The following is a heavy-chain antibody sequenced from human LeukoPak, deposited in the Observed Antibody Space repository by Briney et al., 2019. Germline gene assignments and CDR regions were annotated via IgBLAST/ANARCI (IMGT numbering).Heavy chain of an antibody. CDR1: AFTFSSYS. CDR2: IRSSSRNI. CDR3: ARATLEKITIFGVVIIYFDF. D-gene: IGHD3-3*01. J-gene: IGHJ4*02. Sequence: GTSLSPSCAASAFTFSSYSINSVSQAPGDGRGLDTYIRSSSRNIYHAHSVTGRFTISRDQAKNSLYQQMNSLRAEHTCVNYCARATLEKITIFGVVIIYFDFWGQGTLVTVSS. V-gene: IGHV3-48*01.